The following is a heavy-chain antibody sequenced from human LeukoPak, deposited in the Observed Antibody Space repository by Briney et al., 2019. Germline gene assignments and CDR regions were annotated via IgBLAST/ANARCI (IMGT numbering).Heavy chain of an antibody. J-gene: IGHJ4*02. D-gene: IGHD5-12*01. CDR2: IGTAGDT. Sequence: GGSLRLSYAASGFTFSSYDMHWVRHATGKGLEWVSAIGTAGDTYYPGSVKGRFTISRENAKNSLYLQMNSLRAGDTAVYYCVRGTGYSAYDYDFDYWGRGTLVTVSS. CDR3: VRGTGYSAYDYDFDY. V-gene: IGHV3-13*04. CDR1: GFTFSSYD.